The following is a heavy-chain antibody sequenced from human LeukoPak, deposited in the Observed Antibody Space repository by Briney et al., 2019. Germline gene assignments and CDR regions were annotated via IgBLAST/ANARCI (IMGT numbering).Heavy chain of an antibody. V-gene: IGHV3-30*04. CDR3: TTRGPGSYTFDY. CDR1: GFTFSSYA. CDR2: ISYDGSNK. J-gene: IGHJ4*02. D-gene: IGHD3-10*01. Sequence: GRSLRLSCAASGFTFSSYAMHWVRQAPGKGLEWVAVISYDGSNKYYADSVKGRFTISRDNSKNTLYLQMNSLRAEDTAVYYCTTRGPGSYTFDYWGQGTLVTVSS.